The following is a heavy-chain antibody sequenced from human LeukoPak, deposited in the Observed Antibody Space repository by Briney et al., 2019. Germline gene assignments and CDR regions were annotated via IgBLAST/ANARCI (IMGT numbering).Heavy chain of an antibody. CDR3: ARDLSGYDDFGY. CDR2: MNPNSGNT. Sequence: ASVKVSCKASGYTFTSYDINWVRQATGQGLEWMGWMNPNSGNTGYAQKFQGRVTMTRNTSISTAYMELSSLRSEDTAVYYCARDLSGYDDFGYWGQRTLVTVSS. V-gene: IGHV1-8*01. J-gene: IGHJ4*02. CDR1: GYTFTSYD. D-gene: IGHD5-12*01.